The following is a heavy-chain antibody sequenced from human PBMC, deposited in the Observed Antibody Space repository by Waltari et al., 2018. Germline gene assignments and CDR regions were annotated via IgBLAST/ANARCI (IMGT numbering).Heavy chain of an antibody. CDR3: ARQHYGSGSYYNRLLRSRRGYFDY. D-gene: IGHD3-10*01. CDR2: INHSGST. CDR1: GGSFSGYY. J-gene: IGHJ4*02. V-gene: IGHV4-34*01. Sequence: QVQLQQWGAGLLKPSETLSLTCAVYGGSFSGYYWSWIRQPPGKGLEWIGEINHSGSTNYNPSLKSRVTRSVDTSKNQFSLKLSSVTAADTAVYYCARQHYGSGSYYNRLLRSRRGYFDYWGQGTLVTVSS.